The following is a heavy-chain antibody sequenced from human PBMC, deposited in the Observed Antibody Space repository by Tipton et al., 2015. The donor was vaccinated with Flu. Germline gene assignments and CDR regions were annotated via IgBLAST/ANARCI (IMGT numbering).Heavy chain of an antibody. CDR1: GDSIRNDYF. J-gene: IGHJ4*02. D-gene: IGHD3-10*02. Sequence: TLSLTCIVSGDSIRNDYFWGWIRQPPGKGLEWIATIHRSRSTKYNPSLKSRVTISVDTSKNQFSLEMRAVTAADTAIYYCARHTGDSVRGLIDYWGQGTLVTVSS. V-gene: IGHV4-38-2*02. CDR2: IHRSRST. CDR3: ARHTGDSVRGLIDY.